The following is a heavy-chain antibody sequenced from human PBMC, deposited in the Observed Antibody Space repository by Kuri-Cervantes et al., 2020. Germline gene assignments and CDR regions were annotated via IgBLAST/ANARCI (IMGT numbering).Heavy chain of an antibody. CDR3: ATDYGGY. J-gene: IGHJ4*02. Sequence: GGSLRLSCAASGFTVSSNYMSWVRQAPGKGLEWVGRIKSKTDGGTTDYAAPVKGRFIISRDDSENTLYLQMNSLKTEDTAVYYCATDYGGYWGQGTLVTVSS. CDR1: GFTVSSNY. D-gene: IGHD4/OR15-4a*01. CDR2: IKSKTDGGTT. V-gene: IGHV3-15*01.